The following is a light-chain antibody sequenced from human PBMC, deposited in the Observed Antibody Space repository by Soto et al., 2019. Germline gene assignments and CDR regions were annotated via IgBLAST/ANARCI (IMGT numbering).Light chain of an antibody. CDR3: SSYTSSSTRV. Sequence: QSVLIQPASVSGSPGQSITISCTGTSSDVGGYNSVSWYQQHPGKAPKLVIYEVTNRPSGISNRFSGSKSGNTASLTISGLQAEDEADYYCSSYTSSSTRVFGTGTKVTVL. V-gene: IGLV2-14*01. CDR2: EVT. CDR1: SSDVGGYNS. J-gene: IGLJ1*01.